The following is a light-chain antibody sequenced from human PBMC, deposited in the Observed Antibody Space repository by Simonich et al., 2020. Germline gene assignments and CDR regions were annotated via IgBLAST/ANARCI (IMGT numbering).Light chain of an antibody. CDR3: SSYTSSSTLV. J-gene: IGLJ3*02. V-gene: IGLV2-14*01. CDR2: DVS. CDR1: SSDVGGHNY. Sequence: QSALTQPASVSGSPGQSITISCTGTSSDVGGHNYVSWYQQHPGNAPKLMIYDVSKRPAGVCTRFSGSKSGNTASLTISGRQAEDEADYYCSSYTSSSTLVFGGGTKLTVL.